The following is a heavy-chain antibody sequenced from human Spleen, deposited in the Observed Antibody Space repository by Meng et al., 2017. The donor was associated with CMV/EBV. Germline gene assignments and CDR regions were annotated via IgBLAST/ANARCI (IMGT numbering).Heavy chain of an antibody. Sequence: SETLSLTCTVSGGSISSTSYYWGWIRQPPGKGLEWIGYIYDSGSTNYNPSLKSRVSISVDTSKTQFSLKLSSVTTVDTAVYYCARTHYDRSGYFPNYFDYWGQGTQVTVSS. CDR1: GGSISSTSYY. CDR2: IYDSGST. D-gene: IGHD3-22*01. J-gene: IGHJ4*02. CDR3: ARTHYDRSGYFPNYFDY. V-gene: IGHV4-61*05.